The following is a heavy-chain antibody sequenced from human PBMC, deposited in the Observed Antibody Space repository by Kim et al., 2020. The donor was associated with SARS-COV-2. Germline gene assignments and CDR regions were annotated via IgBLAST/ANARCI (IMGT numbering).Heavy chain of an antibody. V-gene: IGHV3-30-3*01. Sequence: GGSLRLSCAASGFSFSDYAMYWVRQAPGKGLEWVAVISYDGTDKYSADSVKGRFTVSRDNSKNTLYLQMDSLRPEDTAVYYCAGWAYWGQGTLVIVSS. CDR2: ISYDGTDK. J-gene: IGHJ4*02. D-gene: IGHD3-16*01. CDR1: GFSFSDYA. CDR3: AGWAY.